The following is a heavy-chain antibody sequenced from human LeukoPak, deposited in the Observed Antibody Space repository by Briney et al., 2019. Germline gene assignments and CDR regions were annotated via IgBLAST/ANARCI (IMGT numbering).Heavy chain of an antibody. D-gene: IGHD3-22*01. CDR2: ISSSGSHI. CDR1: GFNFKKYS. CDR3: ATAYYYDESGLFWDRPSEY. J-gene: IGHJ4*02. Sequence: GGSLRLSCAASGFNFKKYSLNWIRQAPGKGLEWVSSISSSGSHIYYADSVKGRFSISRDNAKNSLYLQLNSLRAEDTAVYFCATAYYYDESGLFWDRPSEYGGQGTLVTVSS. V-gene: IGHV3-21*01.